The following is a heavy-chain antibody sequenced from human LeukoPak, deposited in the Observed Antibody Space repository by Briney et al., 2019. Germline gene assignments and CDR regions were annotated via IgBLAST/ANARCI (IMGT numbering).Heavy chain of an antibody. D-gene: IGHD2-2*01. J-gene: IGHJ6*02. V-gene: IGHV3-30*02. Sequence: GGSLRLSRAASGFTFSSYGMHWVRQAPGKGLEWVAFIRYDGSNKYYADSVKGRFTISRDNSKNTLYLQMNSLRAEDTAVYYCARALKSSSTRGYYYYGMDVWGQGTTVTVSS. CDR3: ARALKSSSTRGYYYYGMDV. CDR2: IRYDGSNK. CDR1: GFTFSSYG.